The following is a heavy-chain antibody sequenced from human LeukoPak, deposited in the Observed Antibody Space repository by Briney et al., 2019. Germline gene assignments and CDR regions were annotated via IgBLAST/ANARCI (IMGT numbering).Heavy chain of an antibody. CDR3: AVGGRDGYKYLPDY. Sequence: PSETLSLTCTVFGGSISRYYWTWVRQPPGKGLEWIGYIHNNGGTNYNPSLKSRVTISVDTSKNQFSLNLRYVSAADTAVYYCAVGGRDGYKYLPDYWGQGTLVTVSS. CDR2: IHNNGGT. V-gene: IGHV4-59*03. D-gene: IGHD5-24*01. J-gene: IGHJ4*02. CDR1: GGSISRYY.